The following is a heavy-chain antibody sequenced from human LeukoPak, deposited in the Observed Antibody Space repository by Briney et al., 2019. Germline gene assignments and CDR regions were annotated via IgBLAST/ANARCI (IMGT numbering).Heavy chain of an antibody. D-gene: IGHD2-2*01. CDR1: GGTLSSYA. CDR3: ARGPLYCSSTSCYSPGYYYYYMDV. Sequence: AVNVSYQASGGTLSSYAISGVRPAPGRGVDGVGWIFPLFGAANYAQEVPGRVTITTEESTSTAYMELSSLRSEDTAVYYCARGPLYCSSTSCYSPGYYYYYMDVWSKGTTVTVSS. CDR2: IFPLFGAA. J-gene: IGHJ6*03. V-gene: IGHV1-69*05.